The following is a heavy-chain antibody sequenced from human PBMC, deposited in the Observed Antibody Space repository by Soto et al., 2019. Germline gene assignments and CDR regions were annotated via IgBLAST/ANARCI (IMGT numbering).Heavy chain of an antibody. J-gene: IGHJ5*02. D-gene: IGHD3-16*01. CDR1: GGSISSGDYY. CDR3: VRVESWGNGFVP. V-gene: IGHV4-30-4*01. CDR2: IYYSGST. Sequence: QVQLQESGPGLLKPSQTLSLTCTVSGGSISSGDYYWSWIRQPPGKGLEWIGYIYYSGSTYYNPSLMSRVIISVDATKNQFSLKLGSVTAADTAVYYCVRVESWGNGFVPLCQGTLVTVSS.